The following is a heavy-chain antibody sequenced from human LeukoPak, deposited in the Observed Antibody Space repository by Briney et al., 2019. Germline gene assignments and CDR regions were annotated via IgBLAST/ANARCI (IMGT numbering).Heavy chain of an antibody. CDR2: ISAYNGNT. D-gene: IGHD2-15*01. Sequence: ASVKVSCKASGYTFTSYGISWVRQAPGQGLEWMGWISAYNGNTNYAQKLQGRVTMTTDTSTSTAYMELRSLRSDDTAVYSCARRSCSGGSCYSRSPFDYWGQETLVTVSS. J-gene: IGHJ4*02. CDR3: ARRSCSGGSCYSRSPFDY. V-gene: IGHV1-18*01. CDR1: GYTFTSYG.